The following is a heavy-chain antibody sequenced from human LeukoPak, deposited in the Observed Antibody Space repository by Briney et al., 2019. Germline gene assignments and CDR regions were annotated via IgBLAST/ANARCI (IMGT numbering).Heavy chain of an antibody. CDR1: GYSFTNYW. V-gene: IGHV5-51*01. Sequence: GGSLKLSFKGSGYSFTNYWIGWGGQMPGKGLEWMGIIYPGDSDTRYSPSFQGQVTISADKSISTAYLQWSSLKASDTAMYYCARHVGYYYYYMDVWGKGTTVTVSS. J-gene: IGHJ6*03. CDR2: IYPGDSDT. CDR3: ARHVGYYYYYMDV. D-gene: IGHD1-26*01.